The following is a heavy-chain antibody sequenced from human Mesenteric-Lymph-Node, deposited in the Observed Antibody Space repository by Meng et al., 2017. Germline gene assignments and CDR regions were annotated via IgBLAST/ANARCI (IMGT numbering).Heavy chain of an antibody. CDR3: TRDPPPCGVDCYSDT. J-gene: IGHJ4*01. D-gene: IGHD2-21*02. CDR2: IRSKTYGGTA. V-gene: IGHV3-49*04. CDR1: GFSVNEYG. Sequence: GESLKISCEVSGFSVNEYGLSWVRQAPGKGLEWVALIRSKTYGGTAQYAASVKGRFTISRDDSKSTAHLQMDSLKSEDTAVYYCTRDPPPCGVDCYSDTWGQGTLVTVSS.